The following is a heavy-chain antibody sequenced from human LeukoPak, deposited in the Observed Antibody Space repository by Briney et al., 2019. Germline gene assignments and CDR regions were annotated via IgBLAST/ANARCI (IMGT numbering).Heavy chain of an antibody. D-gene: IGHD3-22*01. CDR2: IYWNDDK. Sequence: SGPTLVKHTQTLTLTCTFSGFSLSTSGVGVGWIRQPPGKALEWLALIYWNDDKRYSPSLKSRLTITKDTSKNQVVLTMTNMDPVDTATYYCAHTTYYYDSSGRWFDYWSQGTLVTVSS. CDR1: GFSLSTSGVG. CDR3: AHTTYYYDSSGRWFDY. J-gene: IGHJ4*02. V-gene: IGHV2-5*01.